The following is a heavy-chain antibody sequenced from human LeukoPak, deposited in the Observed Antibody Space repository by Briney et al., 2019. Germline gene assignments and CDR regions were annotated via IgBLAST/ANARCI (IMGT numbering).Heavy chain of an antibody. J-gene: IGHJ3*02. V-gene: IGHV4-4*07. CDR2: MYSDGST. D-gene: IGHD1-26*01. CDR3: ARAMVGVTDAFDI. Sequence: SETLSLTCTVSGGSISNYYWSWIRQPAGKGLEWIGRMYSDGSTNYNPSVRSRVIMSIDTSKKQFSLKVTSVTAADTAVYYCARAMVGVTDAFDIWGQGTTVTVSS. CDR1: GGSISNYY.